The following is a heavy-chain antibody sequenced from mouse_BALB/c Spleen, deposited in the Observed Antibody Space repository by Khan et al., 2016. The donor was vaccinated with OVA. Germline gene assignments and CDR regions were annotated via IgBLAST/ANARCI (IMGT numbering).Heavy chain of an antibody. CDR3: ARTYYGDSLWFAN. J-gene: IGHJ3*01. CDR2: ISHDGSN. D-gene: IGHD1-1*02. CDR1: GYSITSGYY. V-gene: IGHV3-6*02. Sequence: EVQLQESGPGLVKPSQSLSLTCSVSGYSITSGYYWNWIRQFPGNKLEWMGSISHDGSNIYRPSLKNRVSITRDTSKNQFFLKLNYVTTEDTATYYYARTYYGDSLWFANWGQGTLVTVSA.